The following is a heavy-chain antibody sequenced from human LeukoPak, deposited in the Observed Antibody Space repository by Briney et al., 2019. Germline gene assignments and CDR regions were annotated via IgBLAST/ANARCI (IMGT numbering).Heavy chain of an antibody. J-gene: IGHJ4*02. CDR3: ARDRSSSLYFFDY. CDR1: GFTFSSYG. V-gene: IGHV3-30*03. D-gene: IGHD6-13*01. Sequence: GGSLRLSCAASGFTFSSYGMHWVRQAPGKGLEWVAVISYDGSNKYYADSVKGRFTISRDNSKNTLYLQMNSLRDEDTAVYYCARDRSSSLYFFDYWGQGTLVTVSS. CDR2: ISYDGSNK.